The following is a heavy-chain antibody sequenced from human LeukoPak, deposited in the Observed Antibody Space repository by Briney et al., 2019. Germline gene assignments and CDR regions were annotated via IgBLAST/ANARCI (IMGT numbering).Heavy chain of an antibody. CDR2: IYHSGST. CDR1: GGSNSSSNW. J-gene: IGHJ4*02. V-gene: IGHV4-4*02. Sequence: PSETLSLTCAVSGGSNSSSNWWSWVRQPPGKWLEWIGEIYHSGSTNYNPSLKSRVTISVDTSKNQFYLKLSCVTAADTAVYYCAREVGVSVVTFDYWGQGILVTVSS. CDR3: AREVGVSVVTFDY. D-gene: IGHD2-8*01.